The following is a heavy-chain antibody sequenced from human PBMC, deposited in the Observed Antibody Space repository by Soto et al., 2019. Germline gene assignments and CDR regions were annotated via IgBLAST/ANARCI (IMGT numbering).Heavy chain of an antibody. V-gene: IGHV3-21*06. CDR1: VFTFTMYS. Sequence: PWGALPVACASSVFTFTMYSMSWVRQAPGKGLEWVSSISRTTNYIYYGDSMKGRFTISRDNAKNSLYLEMNSLRAEDTAVYYCARESEDLTSNFDYWGQGTLVTVSS. CDR2: ISRTTNYI. CDR3: ARESEDLTSNFDY. J-gene: IGHJ4*02.